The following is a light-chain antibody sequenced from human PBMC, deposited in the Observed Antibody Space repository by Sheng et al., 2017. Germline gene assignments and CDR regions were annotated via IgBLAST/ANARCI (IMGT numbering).Light chain of an antibody. V-gene: IGLV6-57*01. Sequence: NFMLTQPHSVSESPGKTVTISCTRSSGNIANNYVQWYQQRPGSSPTTVIYEDDQRPSGVPDRFSGSIDSSSNSASLTISGLKAEDEADYYCQSYDAGNPVIFGGGTRLTVL. CDR2: EDD. J-gene: IGLJ2*01. CDR1: SGNIANNY. CDR3: QSYDAGNPVI.